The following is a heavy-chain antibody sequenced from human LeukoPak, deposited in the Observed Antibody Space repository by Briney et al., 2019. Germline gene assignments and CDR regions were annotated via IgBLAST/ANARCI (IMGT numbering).Heavy chain of an antibody. CDR2: INHSGST. V-gene: IGHV4-34*01. Sequence: SETLSLTCAVYGGSFSGYYLSWIRQPPGKGLEWIGEINHSGSTNYNPSLKSRVTISVDTSKNQFSLKLSSVTAADTAVYYCASLSYDILTGYYEDYWGQGTLVTVSS. J-gene: IGHJ4*02. CDR3: ASLSYDILTGYYEDY. CDR1: GGSFSGYY. D-gene: IGHD3-9*01.